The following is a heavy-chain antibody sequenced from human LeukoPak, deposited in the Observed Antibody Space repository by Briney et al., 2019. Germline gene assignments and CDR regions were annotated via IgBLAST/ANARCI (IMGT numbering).Heavy chain of an antibody. CDR2: INPNSGGT. CDR3: ARESSTVTTYEPFDY. D-gene: IGHD4-17*01. J-gene: IGHJ4*02. CDR1: GYTFTDYY. Sequence: ASVKVSCKASGYTFTDYYMNWVRQAPGQGLEWMGWINPNSGGTDYAQKFQGRVTMTRDTSISTAYMELSRLRSDDTAVYYCARESSTVTTYEPFDYWGQGTLVTVSS. V-gene: IGHV1-2*02.